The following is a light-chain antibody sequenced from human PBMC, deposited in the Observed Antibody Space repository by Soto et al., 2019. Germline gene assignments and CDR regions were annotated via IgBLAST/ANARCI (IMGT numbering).Light chain of an antibody. J-gene: IGKJ2*01. Sequence: DIPMTQSPSSLSASVGDRVTITCRASQSISSYLNWYQQKPGKAPKLLIYAASSLQSGVPSRCSGSGSGTDFTLTIISLQPEDFATYYCQQSYSTPPYTFGQGTKLEIK. V-gene: IGKV1-39*01. CDR3: QQSYSTPPYT. CDR2: AAS. CDR1: QSISSY.